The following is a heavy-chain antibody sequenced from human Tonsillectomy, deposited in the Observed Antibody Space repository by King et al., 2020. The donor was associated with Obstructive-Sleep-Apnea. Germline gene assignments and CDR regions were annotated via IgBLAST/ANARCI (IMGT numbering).Heavy chain of an antibody. CDR2: IYPGDSDT. V-gene: IGHV5-51*01. CDR1: GYSFTSYW. CDR3: AGINSYVSSGHPAAFDI. J-gene: IGHJ3*02. Sequence: VQLVESGAEVKKPGESLKISCKGSGYSFTSYWIGWVRQMPGKGLEWMGIIYPGDSDTRYRPSFQGQGTISADKSISTAYLQWSSLKASDTAMYYCAGINSYVSSGHPAAFDIWGQGTLVTVSS. D-gene: IGHD3-22*01.